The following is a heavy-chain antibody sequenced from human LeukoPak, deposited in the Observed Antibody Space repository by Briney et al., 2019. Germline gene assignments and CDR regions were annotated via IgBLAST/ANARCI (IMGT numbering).Heavy chain of an antibody. CDR3: ARVTAVAQDFDY. CDR2: INHSGST. V-gene: IGHV4-34*01. J-gene: IGHJ4*02. CDR1: GGSFSGYY. D-gene: IGHD6-19*01. Sequence: AETLSLTCAVYGGSFSGYYWSWIRQPPGKGLEWIGEINHSGSTNYNPSLKSRVTISVDTSKNQFSLKLSSVTAADTAVYYCARVTAVAQDFDYWGQGTLVTVSS.